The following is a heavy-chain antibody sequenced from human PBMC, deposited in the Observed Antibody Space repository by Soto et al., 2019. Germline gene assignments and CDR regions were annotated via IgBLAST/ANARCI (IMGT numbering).Heavy chain of an antibody. J-gene: IGHJ6*02. CDR1: GDSVSSNSAA. CDR2: TYYRSKWYN. CDR3: ARVPIFGVVIGGDYYYYGMDV. D-gene: IGHD3-3*01. V-gene: IGHV6-1*01. Sequence: SQTLSLTCAISGDSVSSNSAAWNWIRQSPSRGLEWLGRTYYRSKWYNDYAVSVKSRITINPDTSKNQFSLQLNSVTPEDTAVYYCARVPIFGVVIGGDYYYYGMDVWGQGTTVTVS.